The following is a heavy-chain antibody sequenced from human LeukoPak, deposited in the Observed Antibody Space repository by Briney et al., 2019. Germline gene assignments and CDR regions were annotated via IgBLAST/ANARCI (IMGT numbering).Heavy chain of an antibody. Sequence: ESGPTLVNPTQTLTLTCTFSGFSLSTSGVGVGWIRQPPGKALEWLALIYWDDDKRYSPSLKSRLTITKDTPKNQVVLTMTNMDPVDTATYYCAHSRLYNWNDVSYFDYWGQGTLVTVSS. CDR1: GFSLSTSGVG. J-gene: IGHJ4*02. D-gene: IGHD1-20*01. CDR3: AHSRLYNWNDVSYFDY. V-gene: IGHV2-5*02. CDR2: IYWDDDK.